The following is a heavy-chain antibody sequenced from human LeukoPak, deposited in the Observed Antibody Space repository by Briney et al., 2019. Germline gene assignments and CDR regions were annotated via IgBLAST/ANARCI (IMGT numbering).Heavy chain of an antibody. Sequence: PSESLSLTCTVSGGSISSYHWSWIRQPPGKGLEWIGCINYSGSTDYNPSLKSRVTISIDTSKNHFSLKLSSVTAADTAVYYCARYDGGSWSGWFDPWGQGTLVTVSS. CDR3: ARYDGGSWSGWFDP. V-gene: IGHV4-59*01. CDR2: INYSGST. D-gene: IGHD6-13*01. CDR1: GGSISSYH. J-gene: IGHJ5*02.